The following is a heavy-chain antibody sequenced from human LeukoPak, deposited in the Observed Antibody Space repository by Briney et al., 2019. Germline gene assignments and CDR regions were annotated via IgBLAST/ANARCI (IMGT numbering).Heavy chain of an antibody. J-gene: IGHJ6*02. Sequence: GASVKVSCKTSGYTLISYGITWVRQAPGQGLEWMGWISAYSGNTNYAPNLQGRVTMTTDTSTSTAYMELRSLRSDDTAVYYCARVTGQGSGSYFWGQGTTVTVSS. CDR1: GYTLISYG. CDR3: ARVTGQGSGSYF. CDR2: ISAYSGNT. V-gene: IGHV1-18*01. D-gene: IGHD3-10*01.